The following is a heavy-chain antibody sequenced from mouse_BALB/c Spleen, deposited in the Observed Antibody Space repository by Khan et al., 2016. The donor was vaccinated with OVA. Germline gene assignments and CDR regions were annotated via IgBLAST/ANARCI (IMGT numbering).Heavy chain of an antibody. Sequence: EVQLQESGPGLVKPSQSLSLTCTVTDYSITSDYAWNWIRQFPGNKLEWMGYISYSGSTSYNPSLKSRISFTRDPSKNQFFLQLNSVTPEATATYFCTRSVYYAYAYAMDYWGPGTAVTVSS. J-gene: IGHJ4*01. CDR3: TRSVYYAYAYAMDY. V-gene: IGHV3-2*02. D-gene: IGHD2-2*01. CDR2: ISYSGST. CDR1: DYSITSDYA.